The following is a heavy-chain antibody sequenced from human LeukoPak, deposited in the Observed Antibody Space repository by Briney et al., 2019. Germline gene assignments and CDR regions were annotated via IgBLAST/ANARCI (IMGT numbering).Heavy chain of an antibody. D-gene: IGHD1-26*01. CDR1: GYTFTGYY. Sequence: GASVKVSCKASGYTFTGYYMHWVRQAPGQGLEWMGWINPNSGGTNYAQKFQGRVTMTRDTSISTAYMELSRLRSGDTAVYYCARVRGSHGFRGYFDYWGQGTLVTVSS. J-gene: IGHJ4*02. CDR2: INPNSGGT. V-gene: IGHV1-2*02. CDR3: ARVRGSHGFRGYFDY.